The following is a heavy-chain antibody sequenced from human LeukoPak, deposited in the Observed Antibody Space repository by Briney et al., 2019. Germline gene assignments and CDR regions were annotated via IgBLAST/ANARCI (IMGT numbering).Heavy chain of an antibody. Sequence: GASVKVSCKASGYTFTGYYMHWVRQAPGQGLEWMGRINPNSGGTNYAQKFQGRVTMTRDTSISTAYMELSRLRSDDTAVYYCARESDGTMIDGSWGQGTLVTVSS. D-gene: IGHD3-22*01. V-gene: IGHV1-2*06. CDR1: GYTFTGYY. J-gene: IGHJ4*02. CDR3: ARESDGTMIDGS. CDR2: INPNSGGT.